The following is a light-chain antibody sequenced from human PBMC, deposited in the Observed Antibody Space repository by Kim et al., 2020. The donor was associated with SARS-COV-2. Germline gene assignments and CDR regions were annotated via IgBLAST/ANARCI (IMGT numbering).Light chain of an antibody. J-gene: IGKJ1*01. V-gene: IGKV3-20*01. CDR3: QQYGGTPRT. CDR1: QSVTSY. Sequence: LSPGERATLSCRARQSVTSYLAWYQQRPGQAPRLIIYAASTRATGIPDRFSGSGSGADFTLTISRLEPEDFAVYYCQQYGGTPRTFGQGTKVDIK. CDR2: AAS.